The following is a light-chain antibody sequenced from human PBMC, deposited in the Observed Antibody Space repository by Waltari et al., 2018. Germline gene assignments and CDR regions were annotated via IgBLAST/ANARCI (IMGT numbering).Light chain of an antibody. Sequence: DIVMTQSPDSLAVSLGERATINCKSSQSVLYSSNNKNYLAWYQQKTGQPPKLVIYWASTRGSGVPDRFSGSGSGTDFTLTISSLQAEDVAVYYCQQYYSTPTFGQGTKVEIK. CDR2: WAS. J-gene: IGKJ1*01. CDR3: QQYYSTPT. CDR1: QSVLYSSNNKNY. V-gene: IGKV4-1*01.